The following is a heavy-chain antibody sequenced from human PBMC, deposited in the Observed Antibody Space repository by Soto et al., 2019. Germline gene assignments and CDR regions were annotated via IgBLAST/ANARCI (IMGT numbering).Heavy chain of an antibody. J-gene: IGHJ4*02. Sequence: PSETLSLTCTASGASISAFYWSWIRQPPGKGLEWIGYIYYFGSTKYNPSLESRVVISVDTSKNQFSLEVPSVTAADTAIYFCARGGSYVGFDSWGQGARVTVSS. CDR3: ARGGSYVGFDS. D-gene: IGHD1-26*01. CDR2: IYYFGST. V-gene: IGHV4-59*01. CDR1: GASISAFY.